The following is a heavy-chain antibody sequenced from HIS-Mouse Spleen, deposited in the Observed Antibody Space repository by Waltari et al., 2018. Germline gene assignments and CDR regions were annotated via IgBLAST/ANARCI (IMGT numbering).Heavy chain of an antibody. CDR1: RGSISSSSYD. CDR3: AREIPYSSSWYDWYFDL. V-gene: IGHV4-39*07. D-gene: IGHD6-13*01. CDR2: IYYSGST. Sequence: QLQLQESGPGLVKPSETLSLTCTVSRGSISSSSYDRGWIRQPPGKGLEWIWSIYYSGSTYYNPSLKSRVTISVDTSKNQFSLKLSSVTAADTAVYYCAREIPYSSSWYDWYFDLWGRGTLVTVSS. J-gene: IGHJ2*01.